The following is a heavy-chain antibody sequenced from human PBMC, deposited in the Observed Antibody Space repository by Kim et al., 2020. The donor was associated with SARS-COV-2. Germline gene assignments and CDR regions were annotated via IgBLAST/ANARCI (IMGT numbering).Heavy chain of an antibody. Sequence: ASVKVSCKTSGYTLAIYGISWVRQAPGQGLEWMGWINPYKGNTEYAQKFQGRVTMTTDTSTSTAYMELRSLRSDDTAVYYCVRDRGGLEYSYSSPYFYSFFGMGVWGQGTTVTVSS. J-gene: IGHJ6*02. V-gene: IGHV1-18*01. D-gene: IGHD4-4*01. CDR3: VRDRGGLEYSYSSPYFYSFFGMGV. CDR2: INPYKGNT. CDR1: GYTLAIYG.